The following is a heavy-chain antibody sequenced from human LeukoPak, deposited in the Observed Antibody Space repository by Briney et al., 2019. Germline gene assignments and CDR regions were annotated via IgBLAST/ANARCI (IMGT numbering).Heavy chain of an antibody. V-gene: IGHV3-48*03. D-gene: IGHD4-17*01. CDR3: AKGGLDGDYVFDY. CDR2: ISSSGSTI. CDR1: GFTFSSYE. J-gene: IGHJ4*02. Sequence: GGSLRLSCAASGFTFSSYEMNWVRQAPGKGLEWVSYISSSGSTIYYADSVKGRFTISRDNAKNSLYLQMNSLRAEDTAVYYCAKGGLDGDYVFDYWGQGTLVTVSS.